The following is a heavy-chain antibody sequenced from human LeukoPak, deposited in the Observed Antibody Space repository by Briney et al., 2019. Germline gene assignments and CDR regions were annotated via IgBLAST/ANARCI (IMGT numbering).Heavy chain of an antibody. V-gene: IGHV1-69*13. CDR3: ARGGDYDILTGYHMGYYYMTS. CDR1: GGTFSSYA. CDR2: INPIFGTA. J-gene: IGHJ6*03. D-gene: IGHD3-9*01. Sequence: SVKVSCKASGGTFSSYAISWVRQAPGQGLEWMGGINPIFGTANYAQKFQGRVTITADESTSTAYMELSSLRSEDTAVYYCARGGDYDILTGYHMGYYYMTSGAKGPRSPSP.